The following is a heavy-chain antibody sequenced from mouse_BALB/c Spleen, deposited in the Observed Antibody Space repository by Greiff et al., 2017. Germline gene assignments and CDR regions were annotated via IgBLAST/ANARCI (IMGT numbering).Heavy chain of an antibody. CDR3: ARSGNYGNAY. J-gene: IGHJ3*01. V-gene: IGHV1-69*02. Sequence: QVQLQQPGAELVKPGASVKLSCKASGYTFTSYWMHWVKQRPGQGLEWIGEIDPSDSYTNYNQKFKGKATLTVDKSSSTAYMQLSSLTSEDSAVYYCARSGNYGNAYWGQGTLVTVSA. D-gene: IGHD2-1*01. CDR1: GYTFTSYW. CDR2: IDPSDSYT.